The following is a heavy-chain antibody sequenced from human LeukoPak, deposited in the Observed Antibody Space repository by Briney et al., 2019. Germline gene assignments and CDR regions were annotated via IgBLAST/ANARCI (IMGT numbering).Heavy chain of an antibody. CDR2: IFYTGST. D-gene: IGHD6-25*01. Sequence: KPSETLSLTCTVSGGSVNRDNYYWSWIRQPPGRGLEWNGYIFYTGSTNYNPSLKSRVTISVDTSKNQFSLKVSSVTAADTAVYYCARDVGFDWGQGTLVTVSS. V-gene: IGHV4-61*01. CDR3: ARDVGFD. CDR1: GGSVNRDNYY. J-gene: IGHJ4*02.